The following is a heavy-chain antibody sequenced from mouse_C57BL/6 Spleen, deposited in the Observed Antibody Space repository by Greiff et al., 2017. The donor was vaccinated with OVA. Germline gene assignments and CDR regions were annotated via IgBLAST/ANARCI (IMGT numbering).Heavy chain of an antibody. V-gene: IGHV6-3*01. CDR3: TKTGRADWYFDV. D-gene: IGHD3-3*01. CDR2: IRLKSDNYAT. CDR1: GFTFSNYW. Sequence: EVKLQESGGGLVQPGGSMKLSCVASGFTFSNYWMNWVRQSPEKGLEWVAQIRLKSDNYATHYAESVKGRFTISRDDSKSSVYLQMNNLRAEDTGIYYCTKTGRADWYFDVWGTGTTVTVSS. J-gene: IGHJ1*03.